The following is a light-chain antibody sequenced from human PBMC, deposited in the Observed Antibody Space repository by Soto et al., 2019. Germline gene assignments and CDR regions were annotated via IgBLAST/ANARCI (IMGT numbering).Light chain of an antibody. V-gene: IGKV3-15*01. CDR2: GAS. CDR1: QTISSN. CDR3: QQYNVWPGWT. Sequence: EVVMTQSPATLSVSPGERATLSCRANQTISSNLAWYQQKPGQAPRLLIYGASTRATGIPARFSGSGSGTEFTLTISSLQSEDFAVYYCQQYNVWPGWTFGQGTKVDIK. J-gene: IGKJ1*01.